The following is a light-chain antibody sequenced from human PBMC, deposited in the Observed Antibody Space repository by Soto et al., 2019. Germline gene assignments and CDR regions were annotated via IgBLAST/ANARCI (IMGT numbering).Light chain of an antibody. V-gene: IGLV1-44*01. J-gene: IGLJ2*01. CDR1: SSNIGSNT. CDR3: AAWDDSLNGVV. Sequence: QSVLTQPHSASGTPGQRVTISCSGSSSNIGSNTVNWYQQLPGTAPKLLIYSNNQRPSGVPDRFSGSKSGTSASLAISGLQSEDEDDYYCAAWDDSLNGVVFGGGTKVTV. CDR2: SNN.